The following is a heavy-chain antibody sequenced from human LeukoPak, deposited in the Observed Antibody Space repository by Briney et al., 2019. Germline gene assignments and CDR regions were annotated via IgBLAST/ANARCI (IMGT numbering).Heavy chain of an antibody. J-gene: IGHJ4*02. CDR3: AKDRSERWLQLGYFDY. Sequence: GGSLRLSCAASGFTFSSYAMSWVRRAPGKGLEWVSAISGSGGSTYYADSVKGRFTISRDNSKNTLYLQMNGLRAEDTAVYYCAKDRSERWLQLGYFDYWGQGTLVTVSS. V-gene: IGHV3-23*01. CDR2: ISGSGGST. CDR1: GFTFSSYA. D-gene: IGHD5-24*01.